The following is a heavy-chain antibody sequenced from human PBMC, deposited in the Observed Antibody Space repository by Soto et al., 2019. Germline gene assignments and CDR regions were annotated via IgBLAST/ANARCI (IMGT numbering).Heavy chain of an antibody. Sequence: QVQLVQSGAEVKKPGSSVKVSCKASGGTFSSYAISWVRQAPGQGLEWMGGIIPIFGTANYAQKFQGRVTITADESTSTAYMELSSLRSEDTAVYYCATGLVGSGWPDFDYWGQGTLVTVSS. CDR2: IIPIFGTA. CDR3: ATGLVGSGWPDFDY. CDR1: GGTFSSYA. J-gene: IGHJ4*02. D-gene: IGHD6-19*01. V-gene: IGHV1-69*12.